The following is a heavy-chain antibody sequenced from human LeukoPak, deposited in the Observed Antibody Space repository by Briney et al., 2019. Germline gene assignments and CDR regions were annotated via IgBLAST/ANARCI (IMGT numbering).Heavy chain of an antibody. J-gene: IGHJ5*02. CDR2: IIPIFGTA. CDR1: GGTFSSYA. CDR3: ARASAPRHDYARSIHGRFDP. V-gene: IGHV1-69*06. Sequence: GASVKVSCKASGGTFSSYAISWVRQAPGQGLDWMGKIIPIFGTANYAQKCQGRVTITADRSTSTAYVELSSLRSEDTAVYYCARASAPRHDYARSIHGRFDPWGQGTLVTVSS. D-gene: IGHD4-17*01.